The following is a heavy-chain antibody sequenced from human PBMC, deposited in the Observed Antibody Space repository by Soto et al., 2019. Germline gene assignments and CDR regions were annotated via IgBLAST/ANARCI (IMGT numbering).Heavy chain of an antibody. CDR2: ISYSGAT. V-gene: IGHV4-39*01. J-gene: IGHJ5*02. D-gene: IGHD1-26*01. CDR3: ARHELRLRNSGSFYNAHFDP. CDR1: GGSISVASSIYC. Sequence: KPSETLSLTCIVSGGSISVASSIYCWGWIRQPPGKGLEWIASISYSGATFHNPSLKSRVTISTDKSKNQFSLQLSSVTAGDTAVYFCARHELRLRNSGSFYNAHFDPWGQGALVTVSS.